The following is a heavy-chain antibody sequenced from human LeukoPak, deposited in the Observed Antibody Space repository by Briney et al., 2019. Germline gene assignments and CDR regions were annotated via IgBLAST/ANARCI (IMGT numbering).Heavy chain of an antibody. D-gene: IGHD3-16*01. V-gene: IGHV3-7*01. CDR1: GFTFSNYW. Sequence: GGSLRLSCAASGFTFSNYWMDWVRQAPGKGLEWVANIKEDGSERYYVDSVKGRFTISRDNAKNSLYLQMNSLRAEDTAVYYCSRESLGVMAMVDVWGEGTTVTVSS. J-gene: IGHJ6*04. CDR3: SRESLGVMAMVDV. CDR2: IKEDGSER.